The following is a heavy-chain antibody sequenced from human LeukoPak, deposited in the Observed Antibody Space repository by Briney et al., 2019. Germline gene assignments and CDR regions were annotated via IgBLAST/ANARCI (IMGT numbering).Heavy chain of an antibody. D-gene: IGHD1-26*01. CDR1: GFTFSSYG. Sequence: PGGSLRLSCAASGFTFSSYGMHWVRQAPGKGLEWVAVILSDGSKEFYTDSVKGRFTISRDNSKNTLYLQMNSLRAEDTAVYYCAKDRPVVGASHWGQGTLVTVSS. CDR3: AKDRPVVGASH. J-gene: IGHJ4*02. CDR2: ILSDGSKE. V-gene: IGHV3-33*06.